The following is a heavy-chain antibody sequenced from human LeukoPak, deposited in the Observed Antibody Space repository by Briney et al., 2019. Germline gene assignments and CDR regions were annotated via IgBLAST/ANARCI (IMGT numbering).Heavy chain of an antibody. D-gene: IGHD2-15*01. Sequence: PSEPLSLTCSVSGVSISSYYWGWIRQPPGRGGERVGYIYYTGSTNNNPSHKSRVNMSVDTSKIQFSLKLTSVTAADSAVYYCARLWSGGSTPDYWGQGTLVTVSS. CDR2: IYYTGST. CDR1: GVSISSYY. J-gene: IGHJ4*02. CDR3: ARLWSGGSTPDY. V-gene: IGHV4-59*08.